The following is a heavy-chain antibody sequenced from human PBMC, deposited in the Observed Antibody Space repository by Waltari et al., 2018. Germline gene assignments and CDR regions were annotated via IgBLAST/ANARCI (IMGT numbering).Heavy chain of an antibody. V-gene: IGHV3-74*01. CDR1: GFTFIRYW. Sequence: EVQLVESGGDSVQPGGSLRLSCAVSGFTFIRYWRHWFRQDPGKGLVWVSRINRDGSTTTYADSVKGRFTISRDNAKNTLYLQMNSLRAEDTAVYYCAREIAVTGQYYFDYWGQGTLVTVSS. CDR2: INRDGSTT. CDR3: AREIAVTGQYYFDY. D-gene: IGHD6-13*01. J-gene: IGHJ4*02.